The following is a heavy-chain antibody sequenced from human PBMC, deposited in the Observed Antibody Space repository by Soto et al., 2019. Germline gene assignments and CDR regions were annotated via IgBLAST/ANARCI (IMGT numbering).Heavy chain of an antibody. D-gene: IGHD2-2*01. CDR1: GYTFSGYY. Sequence: ASVKVSCKASGYTFSGYYIHWVRQAPGQGLEWMGWVNPNSGGTKYTQKFQGWVTITADKSTSTAYMELSSLRSEDTAVYYCARAGYCSSTSCYWRNYYYGMDVWGQGTTVTVSS. CDR2: VNPNSGGT. CDR3: ARAGYCSSTSCYWRNYYYGMDV. J-gene: IGHJ6*02. V-gene: IGHV1-2*04.